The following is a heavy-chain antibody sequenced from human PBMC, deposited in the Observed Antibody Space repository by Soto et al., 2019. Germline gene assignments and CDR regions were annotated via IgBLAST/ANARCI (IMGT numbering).Heavy chain of an antibody. CDR1: GGSISGYF. Sequence: QVQLQESGPGLVKPSETLSLTCTVSGGSISGYFWNWIRQPPGKGLEWIGYFYYGGSTNYIPSLKSRVAISVDTSKNQFSLKLTSVTAADTAVYYCARDLDGLDSWGQGALVTVSS. V-gene: IGHV4-59*01. J-gene: IGHJ4*02. CDR3: ARDLDGLDS. CDR2: FYYGGST.